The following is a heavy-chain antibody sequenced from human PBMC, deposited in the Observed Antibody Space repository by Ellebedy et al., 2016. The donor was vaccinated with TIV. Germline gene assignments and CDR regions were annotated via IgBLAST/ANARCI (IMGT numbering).Heavy chain of an antibody. CDR2: IKSKTDGGTT. CDR3: TLMVFAIGGLDY. CDR1: GFTFSNVW. J-gene: IGHJ4*02. D-gene: IGHD2-8*01. Sequence: GESLKISCAASGFTFSNVWMNWVRQAPGKGLEWVGRIKSKTDGGTTDYAAPVKGRFTISRDDSKNTLYLQMNSLKTEDTAVYYCTLMVFAIGGLDYWGQGTLVTVSS. V-gene: IGHV3-15*07.